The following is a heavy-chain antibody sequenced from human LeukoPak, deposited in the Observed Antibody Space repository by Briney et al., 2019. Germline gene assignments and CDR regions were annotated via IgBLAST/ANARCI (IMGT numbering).Heavy chain of an antibody. D-gene: IGHD4-11*01. Sequence: GGSLRLSCAASGFTFNNHAMSWVRQAPGRGLEWVSAISGSGGNTYYADSVEGRFTISRDNSKNTLYLQMDRLRVEDSAVYYCATTPSNYSLRYYYYYMDVWGKGTAVTVSS. CDR1: GFTFNNHA. J-gene: IGHJ6*03. CDR3: ATTPSNYSLRYYYYYMDV. CDR2: ISGSGGNT. V-gene: IGHV3-23*01.